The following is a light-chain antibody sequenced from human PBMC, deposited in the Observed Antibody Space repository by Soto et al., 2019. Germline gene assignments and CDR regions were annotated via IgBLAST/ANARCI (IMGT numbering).Light chain of an antibody. CDR1: ESISGY. J-gene: IGKJ1*01. Sequence: DIQMTQSPSSLSASVGDRVTITCRASESISGYLNWYQQKPGKAPNLLIYAASNLQSGVPSRFSGSGSGTEFTLTISSLQPEDFATFYCQQSYSAPRTFGQGTTLEVK. V-gene: IGKV1-39*01. CDR3: QQSYSAPRT. CDR2: AAS.